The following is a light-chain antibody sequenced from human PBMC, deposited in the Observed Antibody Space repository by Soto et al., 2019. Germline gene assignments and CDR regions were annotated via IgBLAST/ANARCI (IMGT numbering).Light chain of an antibody. CDR1: QSVSNY. V-gene: IGKV3-15*01. CDR2: GAS. J-gene: IGKJ1*01. CDR3: QQYNEWPET. Sequence: EIVLTQSPATLSLSPGERATLSCRASQSVSNYFAWYQQKPGQAPRLLIHGASTRATGIPGRFSGSGSGTEFTLIISSLQSEDFAVYYCQQYNEWPETFGHGTRVEIK.